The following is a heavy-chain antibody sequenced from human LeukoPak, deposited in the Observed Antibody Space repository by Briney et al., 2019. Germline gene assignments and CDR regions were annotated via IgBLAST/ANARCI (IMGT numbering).Heavy chain of an antibody. J-gene: IGHJ5*02. Sequence: SETLSLTCTVSGGSISTYYWSWIRQPPGKGLEWIGYIYYSGSTNHNPSLKSRVTISVDTSKNQFSLKLSSVTAADTAVYYCARGGEVMWWFDPWGQGALVAVSS. V-gene: IGHV4-59*01. CDR1: GGSISTYY. CDR2: IYYSGST. D-gene: IGHD3-16*01. CDR3: ARGGEVMWWFDP.